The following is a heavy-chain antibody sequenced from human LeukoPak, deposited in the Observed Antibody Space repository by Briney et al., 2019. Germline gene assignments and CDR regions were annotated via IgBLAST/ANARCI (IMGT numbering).Heavy chain of an antibody. Sequence: ASVKVSCKASGGTFCSYAMSWVRQAPGQGLEWMGGIIPIFGTANYAQKFQGRVTITADESTSTAYMELSSLRTEDTAVYYCARGGYCSSGGCYSLLFYVPWGQGTLVTVSS. CDR2: IIPIFGTA. V-gene: IGHV1-69*13. J-gene: IGHJ5*02. D-gene: IGHD2-15*01. CDR1: GGTFCSYA. CDR3: ARGGYCSSGGCYSLLFYVP.